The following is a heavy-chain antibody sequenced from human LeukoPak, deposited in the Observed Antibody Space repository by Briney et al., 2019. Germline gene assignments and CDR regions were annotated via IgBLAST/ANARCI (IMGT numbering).Heavy chain of an antibody. D-gene: IGHD3-3*01. CDR2: ISAYNGNT. Sequence: ASVKVSCKASAYTFTSYGISWVRQAPGQGLEWMGWISAYNGNTNYAQKLQGRVTMTTDTSTSTAYMELRSLRSDDTAVYYCARAGNYDFWSGYYYWGQGTLVTVSS. CDR1: AYTFTSYG. CDR3: ARAGNYDFWSGYYY. V-gene: IGHV1-18*01. J-gene: IGHJ4*02.